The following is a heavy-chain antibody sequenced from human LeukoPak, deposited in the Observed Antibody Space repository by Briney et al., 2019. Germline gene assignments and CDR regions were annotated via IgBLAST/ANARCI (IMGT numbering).Heavy chain of an antibody. J-gene: IGHJ4*02. D-gene: IGHD3-10*01. CDR1: GFTFSSYA. Sequence: GGSLRLSCAASGFTFSSYAMHWVRQAPGKGLEWVAVISYDGTNKYYADSVKGRFTISRDNSKNTLYLQMNSLRAEDTAVYYCARDSLGDPTYYFDYWGQGTLVTVSS. CDR2: ISYDGTNK. CDR3: ARDSLGDPTYYFDY. V-gene: IGHV3-30*04.